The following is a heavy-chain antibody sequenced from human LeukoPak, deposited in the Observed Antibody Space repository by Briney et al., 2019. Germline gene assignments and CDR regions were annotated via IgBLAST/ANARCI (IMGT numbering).Heavy chain of an antibody. CDR3: ARFGLRGVWNPPDH. J-gene: IGHJ1*01. D-gene: IGHD3-10*01. CDR2: INPNSGGT. CDR1: GYTFTGYY. V-gene: IGHV1-2*04. Sequence: ASVKVSCKASGYTFTGYYMHWVRQAPGLGLEWMGWINPNSGGTNYAQKFQGWVTMTRDTSISTAYMELSRLRSDDTAVYYCARFGLRGVWNPPDHWGQGTLVTVSS.